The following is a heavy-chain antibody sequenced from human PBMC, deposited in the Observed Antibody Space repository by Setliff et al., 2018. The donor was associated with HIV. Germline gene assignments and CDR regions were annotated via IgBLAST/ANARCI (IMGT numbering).Heavy chain of an antibody. CDR2: VHPVDSDV. CDR1: GYIFTGYW. CDR3: ARIGDTSGYYFYIFDL. J-gene: IGHJ3*01. D-gene: IGHD3-22*01. Sequence: GESLKISCQGSGYIFTGYWVGWVRQMAGKGLEWMGMVHPVDSDVRYSPSLEGQVTISADMSTSTAYLQWTGLKASDTAMYYCARIGDTSGYYFYIFDLWGQGTMVTVSS. V-gene: IGHV5-51*01.